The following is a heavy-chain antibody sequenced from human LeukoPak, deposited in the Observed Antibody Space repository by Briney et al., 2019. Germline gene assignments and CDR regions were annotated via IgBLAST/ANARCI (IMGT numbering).Heavy chain of an antibody. CDR1: GFTFNTYW. V-gene: IGHV3-74*01. CDR3: ARVVYFDSSGYRHFDY. J-gene: IGHJ4*02. CDR2: INNDGSIT. Sequence: GGSLRLSCAASGFTFNTYWLHWVRQAPGKGLVLVSHINNDGSITNYADSVKGRFTISRDNAKNRLYLQMNSLRAEDTAVYYCARVVYFDSSGYRHFDYWGQGTLVTVSS. D-gene: IGHD3-22*01.